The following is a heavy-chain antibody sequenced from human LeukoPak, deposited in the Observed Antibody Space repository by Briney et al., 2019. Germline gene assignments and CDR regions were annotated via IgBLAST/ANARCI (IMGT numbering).Heavy chain of an antibody. CDR2: ISAYSGNT. J-gene: IGHJ6*03. CDR1: GYTFTSYG. CDR3: ARDGLYSSGWYYYYYMDV. Sequence: ASVKVSCKASGYTFTSYGISWVRQAPGQGLEWMGWISAYSGNTNYAQKLQGRVTMTTDTSTSTAYMELRSLRSDDTAVYYCARDGLYSSGWYYYYYMDVWGKGTTVTVSS. D-gene: IGHD6-19*01. V-gene: IGHV1-18*01.